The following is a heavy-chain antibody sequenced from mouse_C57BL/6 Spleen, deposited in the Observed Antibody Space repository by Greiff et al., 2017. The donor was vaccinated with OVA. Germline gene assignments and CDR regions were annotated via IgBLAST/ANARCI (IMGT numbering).Heavy chain of an antibody. J-gene: IGHJ3*01. CDR3: TYDYDAWFAY. Sequence: EVKLVESGGGLVQPGGSMKLSCVASGFTFSNYWMNWVRQSPEKGLEWVAQIRLKSDNYATHYAVSVKGRFTISRDDSKSSVYLHMNNLRAEDTGIYYCTYDYDAWFAYWGQGTLVTVSA. D-gene: IGHD2-4*01. V-gene: IGHV6-3*01. CDR1: GFTFSNYW. CDR2: IRLKSDNYAT.